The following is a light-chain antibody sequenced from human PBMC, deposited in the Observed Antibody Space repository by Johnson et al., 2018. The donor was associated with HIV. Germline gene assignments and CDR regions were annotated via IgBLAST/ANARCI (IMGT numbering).Light chain of an antibody. CDR3: GTWDTSLSAGRV. CDR1: SSNIGNNY. Sequence: QSVLTQPPSVSAAPGQKVTISCSGSSSNIGNNYVSWYQQLPGTAPKLLIYDNNKRPSGIPDRFSGSKSGTSATLGITGLQTVDEADYYCGTWDTSLSAGRVFGPWTKGTVL. CDR2: DNN. V-gene: IGLV1-51*01. J-gene: IGLJ1*01.